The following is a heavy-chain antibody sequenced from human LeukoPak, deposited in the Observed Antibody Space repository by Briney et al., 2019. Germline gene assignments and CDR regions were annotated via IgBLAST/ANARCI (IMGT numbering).Heavy chain of an antibody. CDR1: GFTSSSYS. V-gene: IGHV3-21*01. CDR3: ASTNGIVVVPAAALN. CDR2: ISSSSSYI. Sequence: GGSLRLSCAASGFTSSSYSMNWVRQAPGKGLEWVSSISSSSSYIYYADSVKGRFTISRDNAKNSLYLQMNSLRAEGTAVYYCASTNGIVVVPAAALNWGQGTLVTVSS. J-gene: IGHJ4*02. D-gene: IGHD2-2*01.